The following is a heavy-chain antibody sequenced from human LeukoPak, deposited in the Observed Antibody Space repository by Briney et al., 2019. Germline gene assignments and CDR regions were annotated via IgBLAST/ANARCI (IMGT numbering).Heavy chain of an antibody. CDR3: ARDGTAAGLYFDL. CDR1: GFTFSSYG. Sequence: PGGSLRLSCAASGFTFSSYGMNWVRQAPGKGLEWVASIKQDGGEKSYVDSVKGRFTISRDNAKNSLYLQMSSLRAEDTAVYYCARDGTAAGLYFDLWGQGTPVTVSS. CDR2: IKQDGGEK. J-gene: IGHJ4*01. D-gene: IGHD6-13*01. V-gene: IGHV3-7*01.